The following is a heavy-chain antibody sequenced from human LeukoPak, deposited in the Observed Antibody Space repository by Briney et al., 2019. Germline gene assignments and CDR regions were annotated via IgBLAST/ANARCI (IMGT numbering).Heavy chain of an antibody. V-gene: IGHV1-69*02. CDR2: IIPILGIA. J-gene: IGHJ6*03. D-gene: IGHD4/OR15-4a*01. CDR1: GGTFSSYT. Sequence: SVKVSCKASGGTFSSYTISWVRQAPGQGLERMGRIIPILGIANYAQKFQGRVTITADKSTSTAYMELSSLRSEDTAVYYCARASGATYYYYYMDVWGKGTTVTVSS. CDR3: ARASGATYYYYYMDV.